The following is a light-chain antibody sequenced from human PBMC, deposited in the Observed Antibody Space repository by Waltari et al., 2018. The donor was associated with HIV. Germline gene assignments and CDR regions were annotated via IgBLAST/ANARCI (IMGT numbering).Light chain of an antibody. CDR1: VVDSGPEIY. CDR2: MLS. V-gene: IGLV2-14*01. CDR3: SSYSTITSLYV. J-gene: IGLJ1*01. Sequence: QSALAQPASVSGSPGQSITISCAWAVVDSGPEIYVSWYQHHPGRAPRLIIYMLSRRPSGVSDRFSGSSSGMSATLTISGLQSDDEAHYYCSSYSTITSLYVFGTGTRVTVL.